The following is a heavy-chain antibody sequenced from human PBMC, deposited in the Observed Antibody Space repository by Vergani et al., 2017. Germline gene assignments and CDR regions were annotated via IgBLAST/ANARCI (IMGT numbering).Heavy chain of an antibody. V-gene: IGHV6-1*01. CDR3: AREXPYYDILTGYYVLDGMDV. CDR2: TYYRSKWYN. D-gene: IGHD3-9*01. J-gene: IGHJ6*02. CDR1: GDSVSSNSAA. Sequence: QVQLQQSGPGLVKPSQTLSLTCAISGDSVSSNSAAWNWIRQSPSRGLEWLGRTYYRSKWYNDYAVSVKSRITINPDTSKNQFSLQLNSVTPEDTAVYYCAREXPYYDILTGYYVLDGMDVWGQGTTVTVSS.